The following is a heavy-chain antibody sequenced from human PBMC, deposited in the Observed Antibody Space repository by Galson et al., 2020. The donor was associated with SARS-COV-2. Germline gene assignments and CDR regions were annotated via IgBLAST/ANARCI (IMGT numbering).Heavy chain of an antibody. V-gene: IGHV4-31*03. CDR3: ARAITIFGVVIANFDY. CDR2: IYYSGST. CDR1: GGSISSGGYY. D-gene: IGHD3-3*01. J-gene: IGHJ4*02. Sequence: ETSETLSLTCTVSGGSISSGGYYWSWIRQHPGKGLEWIGYIYYSGSTYCNPSLKSRVTISVDTSKNQFSLKLSSVTAADTAVYYCARAITIFGVVIANFDYWGQGILVTVSS.